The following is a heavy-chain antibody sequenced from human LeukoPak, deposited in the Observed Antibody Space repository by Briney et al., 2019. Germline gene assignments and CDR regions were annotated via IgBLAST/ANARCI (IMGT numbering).Heavy chain of an antibody. V-gene: IGHV4-4*07. J-gene: IGHJ6*03. CDR3: ARDTVTTTYYYYYMDV. CDR1: GGSISSYY. CDR2: IYTSGST. D-gene: IGHD4-11*01. Sequence: SETLSLTCTVSGGSISSYYWSWIRQPAGKGLEWIGRIYTSGSTNYNPSLKSRVTMSVDTSKNQFSLKLSSVTAADTAVYYCARDTVTTTYYYYYMDVWGQGTLVTVSS.